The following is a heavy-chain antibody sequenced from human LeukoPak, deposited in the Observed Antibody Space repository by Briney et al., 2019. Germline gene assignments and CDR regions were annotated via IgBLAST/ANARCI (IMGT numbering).Heavy chain of an antibody. CDR1: GYTFTSYG. J-gene: IGHJ4*02. D-gene: IGHD3-22*01. CDR2: ISAYNGNT. CDR3: ARGGFVSGYYDFFDY. Sequence: ASVKVSCKASGYTFTSYGISWVRQAPGQGLEWMGWISAYNGNTNYAQKLQGRVTMTTDTSTSTAYMELSSLRSEDTAVYYCARGGFVSGYYDFFDYWGQGTLVTVSS. V-gene: IGHV1-18*01.